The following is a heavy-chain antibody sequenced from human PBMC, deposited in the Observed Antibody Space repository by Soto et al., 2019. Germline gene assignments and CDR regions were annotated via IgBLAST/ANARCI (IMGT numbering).Heavy chain of an antibody. V-gene: IGHV3-23*01. Sequence: TFSSYAMSWVRQAPGKGLEWVSAISGSGGSTYYADSVKGRFTISRDNSKNTLYLKMNSLRAEDTAVYYCAKGIGYLSWDTAIPYAAAFDIWRRRTMVTVSS. J-gene: IGHJ3*02. CDR1: TFSSYA. D-gene: IGHD5-18*01. CDR2: ISGSGGST. CDR3: AKGIGYLSWDTAIPYAAAFDI.